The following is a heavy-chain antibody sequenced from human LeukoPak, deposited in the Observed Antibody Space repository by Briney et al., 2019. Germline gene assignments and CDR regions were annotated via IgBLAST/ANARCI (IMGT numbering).Heavy chain of an antibody. J-gene: IGHJ3*02. CDR3: ATLGRAAGNAFDI. D-gene: IGHD1-26*01. Sequence: MTSETLSLTCSVSGDSISFHFWSWIRQPPGKGLEWIGHTYYGGSTDYNPSLASRVTVSADTSKNQFSLKLSSVTAADTAVYYCATLGRAAGNAFDIWGQGTVVIVSS. V-gene: IGHV4-59*11. CDR1: GDSISFHF. CDR2: TYYGGST.